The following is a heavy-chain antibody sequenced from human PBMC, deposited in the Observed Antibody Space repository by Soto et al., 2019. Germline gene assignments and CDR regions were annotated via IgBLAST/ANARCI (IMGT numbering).Heavy chain of an antibody. CDR1: GYSFTKYW. J-gene: IGHJ6*02. CDR2: IYPEDFDI. D-gene: IGHD3-10*01. Sequence: EVQLVQSGAEVKKPGESLKISCKGSGYSFTKYWIGWVRQMPGKGLEWMGIIYPEDFDIRYSPSFQGQVTISADKSINTAYLQWSSLKASDSAMYYCARHRGLSGYYYYGMDVWGQGTTVTVSS. CDR3: ARHRGLSGYYYYGMDV. V-gene: IGHV5-51*01.